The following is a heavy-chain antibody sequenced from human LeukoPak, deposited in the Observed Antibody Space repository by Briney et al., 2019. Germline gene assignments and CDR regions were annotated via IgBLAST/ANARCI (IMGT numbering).Heavy chain of an antibody. J-gene: IGHJ4*02. CDR2: ISAYNGNT. Sequence: ASVKVSCKASGYTFTSYGISWVRQAPGQGLEWMGWISAYNGNTNYAQKLQGRVTMTTDTSTSTAYMELRSLRSDDTAVYYCARFSGWDIVVVPAADLFDCWGQGTLVTVSS. D-gene: IGHD2-2*01. CDR1: GYTFTSYG. CDR3: ARFSGWDIVVVPAADLFDC. V-gene: IGHV1-18*04.